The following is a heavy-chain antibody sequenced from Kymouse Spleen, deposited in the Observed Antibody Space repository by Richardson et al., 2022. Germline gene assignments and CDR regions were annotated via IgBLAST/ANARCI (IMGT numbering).Heavy chain of an antibody. CDR2: ISWNSGSI. V-gene: IGHV3-9*01. D-gene: IGHD3-10*01. J-gene: IGHJ6*02. CDR3: AKDINYGSRYYGMDV. Sequence: EVQLVESGGGLVQPGRSLRLSCAASGFTFDDYAMHWVRQAPGKGLEWVSGISWNSGSIGYADSVKGRFTISRDNAKNSLYLQMNSLRAEDTALYYCAKDINYGSRYYGMDVWGQGTTVTVSS. CDR1: GFTFDDYA.